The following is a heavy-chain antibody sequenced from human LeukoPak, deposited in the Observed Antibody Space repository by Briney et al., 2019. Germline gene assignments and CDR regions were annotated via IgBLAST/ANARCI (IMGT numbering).Heavy chain of an antibody. V-gene: IGHV4-38-2*01. CDR3: ARHYYDHWRGPFDY. Sequence: PSGTLSLTCAVSGYSISSGYYWGWIRQPPGKGLEWIGSIYHSGSTYYNPSLKSRVTISVDTSKNQFSLKLSSVTAADTAVYYCARHYYDHWRGPFDYWGQGTLVTVSS. D-gene: IGHD3-22*01. J-gene: IGHJ4*02. CDR1: GYSISSGYY. CDR2: IYHSGST.